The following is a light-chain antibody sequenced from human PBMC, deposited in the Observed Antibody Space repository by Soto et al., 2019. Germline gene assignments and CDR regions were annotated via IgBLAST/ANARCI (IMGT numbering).Light chain of an antibody. Sequence: DIQMTQSPSSLSASVGDTVTITCRASQSISVHLNWYQQKPGKVPKLLIYAASYLQSGVPSRFSGSGSETDFAHTISSLQPEDFATYYCQQSYITPYTFGQGTKLEIK. CDR3: QQSYITPYT. CDR2: AAS. J-gene: IGKJ2*01. CDR1: QSISVH. V-gene: IGKV1-39*01.